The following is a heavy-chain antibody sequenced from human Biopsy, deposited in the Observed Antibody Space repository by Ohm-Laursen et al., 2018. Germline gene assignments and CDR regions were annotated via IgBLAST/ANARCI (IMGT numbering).Heavy chain of an antibody. CDR3: TRMPHFDY. J-gene: IGHJ4*02. Sequence: SDTLSLTCSVSGCSISSYHWSWIRKSPGKGLEWLAHISYTWGITSNPSLNGRATMSLDTSKNQFSLRLVYVTAADTAVYYCTRMPHFDYWGQGILVTVSS. V-gene: IGHV4-59*07. CDR2: ISYTWGI. CDR1: GCSISSYH. D-gene: IGHD2-2*01.